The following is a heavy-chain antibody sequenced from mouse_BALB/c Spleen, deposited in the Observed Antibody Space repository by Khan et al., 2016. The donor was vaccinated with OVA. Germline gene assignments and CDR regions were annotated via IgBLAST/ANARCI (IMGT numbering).Heavy chain of an antibody. CDR2: IYPGDGRT. J-gene: IGHJ1*01. V-gene: IGHV1S56*01. D-gene: IGHD1-1*01. CDR1: GYTFIRNY. Sequence: QVQLQQSGPEVVKPGASVKMSCKTSGYTFIRNYVHWVKQRPGQGLDWIGWIYPGDGRTKYNEKFKGKTTLTADNSSSIAYMLLSSLTSEDSAIYFCAISYYGSYWYFDVGGAGTTVTGSA. CDR3: AISYYGSYWYFDV.